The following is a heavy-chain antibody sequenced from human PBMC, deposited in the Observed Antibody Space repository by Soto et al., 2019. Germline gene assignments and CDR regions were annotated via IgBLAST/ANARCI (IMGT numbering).Heavy chain of an antibody. D-gene: IGHD3-10*01. Sequence: QLQLQESGPGLVKPSETLSLTCTVSGGSIGSSTYYWGWIRQPPGKGLEWIGSIDYSGNAYYNPSLNSRVSISVDTSTNFFSLKLSSVTAADTAVYYCATGDYNGSGTYYNGWFDPWGQGTLVTVSS. V-gene: IGHV4-39*02. CDR3: ATGDYNGSGTYYNGWFDP. CDR2: IDYSGNA. CDR1: GGSIGSSTYY. J-gene: IGHJ5*02.